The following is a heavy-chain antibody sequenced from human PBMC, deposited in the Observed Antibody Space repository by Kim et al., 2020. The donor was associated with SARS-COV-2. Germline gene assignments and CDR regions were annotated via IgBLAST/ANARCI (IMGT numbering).Heavy chain of an antibody. CDR1: GGSISSGSYY. CDR2: IYTSGST. J-gene: IGHJ6*02. D-gene: IGHD3-10*01. V-gene: IGHV4-61*02. CDR3: ARVAGGYYYYGMDV. Sequence: SETLSLTCTVSGGSISSGSYYWSWIRQPAGKGLEWIGRIYTSGSTNYNPSLKSRVTISVDTSKNQFSLKLSSVTAADTAVYYCARVAGGYYYYGMDVWGQGTTVTVSS.